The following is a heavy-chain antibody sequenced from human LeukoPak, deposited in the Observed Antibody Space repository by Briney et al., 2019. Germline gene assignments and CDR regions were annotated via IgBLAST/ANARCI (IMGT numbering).Heavy chain of an antibody. CDR1: GYTFISYD. Sequence: ASVKVSCKASGYTFISYDINWVRQATGQGLEWMGWMNPNSGITGYTQKFQGRVSMTRNTSISTAYMELNSLKSEDTAVYYCARGRYYFDSNGLTPFDYWGQGTLVTVSS. V-gene: IGHV1-8*01. D-gene: IGHD3-22*01. CDR3: ARGRYYFDSNGLTPFDY. CDR2: MNPNSGIT. J-gene: IGHJ4*02.